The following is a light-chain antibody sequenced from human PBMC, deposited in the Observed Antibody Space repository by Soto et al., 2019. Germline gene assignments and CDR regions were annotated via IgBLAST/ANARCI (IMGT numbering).Light chain of an antibody. Sequence: EIVLTQSPGTLSLSPGDRATLSCRASQSVSNTYLAWYQQKPGQAPRLLIYDASSRATGIPDRFSGSGSGTDFTLTISRLEPEDFAVYYCQQYGRSAGSFTFGPGTKVDIK. V-gene: IGKV3-20*01. J-gene: IGKJ3*01. CDR1: QSVSNTY. CDR2: DAS. CDR3: QQYGRSAGSFT.